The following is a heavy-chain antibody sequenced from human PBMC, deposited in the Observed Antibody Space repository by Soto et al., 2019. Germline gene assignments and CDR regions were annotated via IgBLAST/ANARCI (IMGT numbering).Heavy chain of an antibody. D-gene: IGHD2-21*02. V-gene: IGHV4-59*01. CDR2: IYYSGST. CDR1: GGSISSYY. J-gene: IGHJ5*02. Sequence: QVQLQESGPGLVKPSETLSLTCTVSGGSISSYYWSWIRQPPGKGLEWIGYIYYSGSTNYNPSLKSRVTISVDTSKNQFSLKLSSVTAADTAVYYCARGRRCGGDCVNWFDPWGQGTLVTVSS. CDR3: ARGRRCGGDCVNWFDP.